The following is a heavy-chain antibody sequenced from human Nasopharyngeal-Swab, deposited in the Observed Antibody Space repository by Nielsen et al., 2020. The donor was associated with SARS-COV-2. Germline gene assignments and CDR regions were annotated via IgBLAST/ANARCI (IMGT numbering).Heavy chain of an antibody. CDR2: IIPIFGTA. V-gene: IGHV1-69*13. CDR3: ARGFIQLLHPYYYYYMDV. D-gene: IGHD2-2*01. CDR1: GGTFSSYA. Sequence: SVKVSCKASGGTFSSYAISWVRQAPGQGLEWMGGIIPIFGTANYAQKFQGRVTITADESTSTAYMELSSLRSEDTAVYYCARGFIQLLHPYYYYYMDVWGKGTTVTV. J-gene: IGHJ6*03.